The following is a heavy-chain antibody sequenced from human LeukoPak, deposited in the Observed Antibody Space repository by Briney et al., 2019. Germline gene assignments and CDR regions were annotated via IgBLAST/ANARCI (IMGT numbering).Heavy chain of an antibody. V-gene: IGHV4-34*01. Sequence: PSETLSLTCAVYGGSFSGYYWSWIRQPPGKGLEWIGETNHSGSTNYNPSLKSRVTISVDTSKNQFSLKLSSVTAADTAVYYCARAGSYCSSTSCYRPRRYYYGMDVWGQGTTVTVSS. CDR1: GGSFSGYY. CDR3: ARAGSYCSSTSCYRPRRYYYGMDV. D-gene: IGHD2-2*02. CDR2: TNHSGST. J-gene: IGHJ6*02.